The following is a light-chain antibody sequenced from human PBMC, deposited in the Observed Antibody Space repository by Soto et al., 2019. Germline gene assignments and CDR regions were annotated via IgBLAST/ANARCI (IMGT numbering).Light chain of an antibody. J-gene: IGLJ1*01. CDR1: SSDVGGYNY. CDR3: SSYAGSNGV. V-gene: IGLV2-8*01. CDR2: EVS. Sequence: QSALTQPPSASGSPGQSVTISCTGTSSDVGGYNYVSWYQQHPGKAPKLMIYEVSKRPSGVPDRFSGSKSGNTASLTVSGLQAEEEADYCSSYAGSNGVFGTGTKLTVL.